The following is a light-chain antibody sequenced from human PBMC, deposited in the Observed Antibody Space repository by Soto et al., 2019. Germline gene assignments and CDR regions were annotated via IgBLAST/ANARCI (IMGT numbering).Light chain of an antibody. V-gene: IGLV2-23*01. CDR3: YSAGGRYSG. CDR1: TIDVGSYSL. J-gene: IGLJ1*01. Sequence: SELSQPGSVSGSRGQSYNISCTGTTIDVGSYSLVSWYQHHPGKAPQIMIYEASKRPSGVSNRFSGSKSGNTAYLTISGLQSEDEADYYCYSAGGRYSGFGTGPKVTVL. CDR2: EAS.